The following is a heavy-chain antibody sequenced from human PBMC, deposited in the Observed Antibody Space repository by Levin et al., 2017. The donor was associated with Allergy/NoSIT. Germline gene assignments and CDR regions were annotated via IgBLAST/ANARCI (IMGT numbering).Heavy chain of an antibody. CDR2: IIPIFGTA. CDR1: GGTFSSYA. V-gene: IGHV1-69*13. J-gene: IGHJ6*02. D-gene: IGHD3-3*01. CDR3: ARWVKGTIFGLGDYYYGMDV. Sequence: SVKVSCKASGGTFSSYAISWVRQAPGQGLEWMGGIIPIFGTANYAQKFQGRVTITADESTSTAYMELSSLRSEDTAVYYCARWVKGTIFGLGDYYYGMDVWGQGTTVTVSS.